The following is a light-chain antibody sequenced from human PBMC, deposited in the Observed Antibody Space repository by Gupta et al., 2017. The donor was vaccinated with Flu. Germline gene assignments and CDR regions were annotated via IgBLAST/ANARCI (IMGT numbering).Light chain of an antibody. Sequence: QSVLTEPPPASGTPGQRVTTSCSGSSANVGSNTAHWYQHPPRTAPKLLIYSDNRRPSGVPDRFSGSKTGTSASLAISGLQSEDEADYYCAAWDDSRNGPVFGGGTKLTVL. CDR2: SDN. CDR3: AAWDDSRNGPV. V-gene: IGLV1-44*01. CDR1: SANVGSNT. J-gene: IGLJ3*02.